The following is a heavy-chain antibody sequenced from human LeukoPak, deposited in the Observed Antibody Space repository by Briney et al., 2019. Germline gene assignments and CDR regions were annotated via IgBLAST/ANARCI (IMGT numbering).Heavy chain of an antibody. J-gene: IGHJ3*02. CDR2: IYTSGST. CDR3: AKEVVSYCSSTSCYSDAFDI. D-gene: IGHD2-2*02. CDR1: GGSISSGSYY. V-gene: IGHV4-61*02. Sequence: SETLSLTCTVSGGSISSGSYYWSWIRQPAGKGLEWIGRIYTSGSTNYNPSLRSRVTISVDTSKNQFSLKLTSVTAADTAVYYCAKEVVSYCSSTSCYSDAFDIWGQGTMVTVSS.